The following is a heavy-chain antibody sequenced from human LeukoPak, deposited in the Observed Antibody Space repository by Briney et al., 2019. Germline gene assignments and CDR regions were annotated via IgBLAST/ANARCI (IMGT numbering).Heavy chain of an antibody. CDR3: ARDKDMYPLGSFDY. D-gene: IGHD2-2*01. V-gene: IGHV4-4*07. CDR1: GGSISRYY. J-gene: IGHJ4*02. CDR2: IYTSGST. Sequence: SETLSLTCTVSGGSISRYYWLWLRQPAGKGLEWIGRIYTSGSTNYNPSLKSRVTMSVDTSKNQFSLKLSSVTAADTAVYYCARDKDMYPLGSFDYWGQGTLVTVSS.